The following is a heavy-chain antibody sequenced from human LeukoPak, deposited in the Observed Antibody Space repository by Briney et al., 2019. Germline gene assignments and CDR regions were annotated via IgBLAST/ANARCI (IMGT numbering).Heavy chain of an antibody. CDR1: GFTFSNVW. CDR2: FKSKTDGGTT. J-gene: IGHJ4*02. D-gene: IGHD6-13*01. CDR3: STGPPASGGLFDY. V-gene: IGHV3-15*01. Sequence: GGSLTLSCAASGFTFSNVWMNWVRQAPGKGLEGVGRFKSKTDGGTTDYAAPVKGRFTISRDDSKNTLYLQLNSLRTGDTAVYYCSTGPPASGGLFDYWGQGTLVTVSS.